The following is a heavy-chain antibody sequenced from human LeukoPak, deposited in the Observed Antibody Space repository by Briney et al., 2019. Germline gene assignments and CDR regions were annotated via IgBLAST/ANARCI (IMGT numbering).Heavy chain of an antibody. Sequence: SETLSLTCTVSGGSISSYYWSWIRQPPGKGLEWIGYIYYSGSTNYNPSLKSRVTISVDTSKNQFSLKLSSVTAADTAVYYCAREELYDRRRYYFDYWGQGTLVTVSS. V-gene: IGHV4-59*01. J-gene: IGHJ4*02. CDR3: AREELYDRRRYYFDY. D-gene: IGHD3-22*01. CDR2: IYYSGST. CDR1: GGSISSYY.